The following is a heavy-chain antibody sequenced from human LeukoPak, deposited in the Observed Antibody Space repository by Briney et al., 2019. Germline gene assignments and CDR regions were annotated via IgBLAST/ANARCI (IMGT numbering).Heavy chain of an antibody. CDR1: GGSFSSYD. V-gene: IGHV1-69*04. Sequence: ASVKVSCKASGGSFSSYDITWVRQAPGQGLEWMGKIIPILNIANYAQKFQGRVTITADKSTNTAYMELSSQRSEDTAVYYCARAPIGDYEVGKYYFDYWGQGTLVTVSS. J-gene: IGHJ4*02. D-gene: IGHD4-17*01. CDR2: IIPILNIA. CDR3: ARAPIGDYEVGKYYFDY.